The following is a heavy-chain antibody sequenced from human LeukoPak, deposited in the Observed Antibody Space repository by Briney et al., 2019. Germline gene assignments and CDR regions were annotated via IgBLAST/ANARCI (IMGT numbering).Heavy chain of an antibody. D-gene: IGHD2-15*01. V-gene: IGHV4-59*08. CDR3: ARRHCSGGSCYHNWFDP. Sequence: PSETLSLTCTVSGGSISSYYWNWIRQPPGKGLEWIGYIYYSGSTNYNPSLKSRVTISVDTSKNQFSLKPSSVTAADTAVYYCARRHCSGGSCYHNWFDPWGQGTLVTVSS. J-gene: IGHJ5*02. CDR2: IYYSGST. CDR1: GGSISSYY.